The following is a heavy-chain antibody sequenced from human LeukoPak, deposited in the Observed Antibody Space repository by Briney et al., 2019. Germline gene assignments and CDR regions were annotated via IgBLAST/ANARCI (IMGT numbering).Heavy chain of an antibody. J-gene: IGHJ6*03. D-gene: IGHD2-2*02. CDR2: MNPNSGNT. Sequence: GASVKVSCKASGYTFTSYDINWVRQATGQGLEWMGWMNPNSGNTGYAQKFQGRVTMTRNTSISTAYMELSSLRSEDTAVYYCARSVVPAAIENYYYYYYMDVWGKGTTVTVSS. CDR3: ARSVVPAAIENYYYYYYMDV. CDR1: GYTFTSYD. V-gene: IGHV1-8*01.